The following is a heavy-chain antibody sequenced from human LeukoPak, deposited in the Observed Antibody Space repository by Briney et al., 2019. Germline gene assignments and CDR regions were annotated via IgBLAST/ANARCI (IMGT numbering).Heavy chain of an antibody. CDR1: GFTFSDYW. CDR3: VRDDGDV. Sequence: GGSLRLSCVFSGFTFSDYWMKWVRQAPGKGLEWVASINEDGSGKYSMDSVKDRVTITRDNAKNSLDLQINSLTVEDTAIYYCVRDDGDVWGKGTTVTVSS. CDR2: INEDGSGK. V-gene: IGHV3-7*01. J-gene: IGHJ6*04.